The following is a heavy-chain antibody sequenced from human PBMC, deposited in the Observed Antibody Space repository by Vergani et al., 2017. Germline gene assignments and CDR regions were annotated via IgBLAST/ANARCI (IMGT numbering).Heavy chain of an antibody. V-gene: IGHV1-2*04. CDR3: ARDTSGSYYVSHNWFDP. Sequence: QVQLVQSGAEVKKPGASVKVSCKASGYTFTGSYMHWVRQAPGQGLEWMGWINPNSGGTNYAQKFQGWVTMTRDTSISTAYMELSRLRSDDTAVYYCARDTSGSYYVSHNWFDPWGQGTLVTVSS. D-gene: IGHD1-26*01. CDR2: INPNSGGT. J-gene: IGHJ5*02. CDR1: GYTFTGSY.